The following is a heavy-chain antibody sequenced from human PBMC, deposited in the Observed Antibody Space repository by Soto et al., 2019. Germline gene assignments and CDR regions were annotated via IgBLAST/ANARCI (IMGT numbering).Heavy chain of an antibody. D-gene: IGHD3-22*01. V-gene: IGHV3-33*01. Sequence: QMQLVESGGGVVQPGRSLRLSCAASGFIFSNYGMHWVRQAPGKGLEWVSLILNDGSEQFYRDSVKGRFTISRDNSRNTLFLEMNSLRDDDTALYYCLRDDDYEPNALDMWGPGTMVIVSS. CDR2: ILNDGSEQ. CDR3: LRDDDYEPNALDM. CDR1: GFIFSNYG. J-gene: IGHJ3*02.